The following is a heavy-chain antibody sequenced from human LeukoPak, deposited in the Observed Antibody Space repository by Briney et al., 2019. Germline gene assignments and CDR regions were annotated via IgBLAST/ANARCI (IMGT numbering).Heavy chain of an antibody. J-gene: IGHJ4*02. Sequence: SETLSLTCTVSGGSISSYYWSWIRQPPGKGLEWIGYIYYSGSTNYNPSLKSRVTISVDTSKNQFSLKLSSVTAADTAVYYCAREDITGTASYFDYWGQGTLVTVSS. CDR1: GGSISSYY. V-gene: IGHV4-59*01. CDR3: AREDITGTASYFDY. CDR2: IYYSGST. D-gene: IGHD1-7*01.